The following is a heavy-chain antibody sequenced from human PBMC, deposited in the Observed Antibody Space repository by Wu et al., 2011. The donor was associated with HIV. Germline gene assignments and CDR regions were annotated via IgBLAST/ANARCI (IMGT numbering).Heavy chain of an antibody. CDR2: INPDSGGT. J-gene: IGHJ6*03. D-gene: IGHD3-22*01. V-gene: IGHV1-2*02. CDR1: GGSFKSHT. CDR3: ARGTDSHYYYYYYMDV. Sequence: QVQLVQSGSEVRKPGSSVKVSCKASGGSFKSHTITWVRQAPGQGLEWMGWINPDSGGTNYAQKFQGRVTMTRDTSITTAYMELSRLRSDDTAVYYCARGTDSHYYYYYYMDVWGKGTTVTVSS.